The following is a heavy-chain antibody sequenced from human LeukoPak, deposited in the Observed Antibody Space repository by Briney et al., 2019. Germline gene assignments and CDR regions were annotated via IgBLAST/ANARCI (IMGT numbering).Heavy chain of an antibody. J-gene: IGHJ2*01. CDR1: GGSISSYY. CDR3: ARDIDSSGYSYWYFDL. V-gene: IGHV4-59*01. Sequence: NPSETLSLTCTVSGGSISSYYWIWIRQPPGKGLEWIGYIYYSGSTNYNPSLKSRVTISVDTSKNQFSLKLSSVTAADTAVYYCARDIDSSGYSYWYFDLWGRGTLVTVSS. D-gene: IGHD3-22*01. CDR2: IYYSGST.